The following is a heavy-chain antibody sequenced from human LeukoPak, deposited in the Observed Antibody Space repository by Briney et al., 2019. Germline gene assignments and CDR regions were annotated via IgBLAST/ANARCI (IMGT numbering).Heavy chain of an antibody. V-gene: IGHV3-23*01. CDR3: AEASWVSDADAVL. J-gene: IGHJ4*02. CDR2: LRGNGDT. Sequence: PGGSLTLSCAAAGFTFSSYGMSWVREAPARGLEWVSSLRGNGDTFYADSVKGRFSLSRDESRNTVYLHLNNLRVEDTAVDYCAEASWVSDADAVLWGQGTVVTVSS. D-gene: IGHD3-10*01. CDR1: GFTFSSYG.